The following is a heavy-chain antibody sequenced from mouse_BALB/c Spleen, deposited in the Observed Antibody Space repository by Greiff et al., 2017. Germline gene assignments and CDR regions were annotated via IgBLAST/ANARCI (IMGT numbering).Heavy chain of an antibody. J-gene: IGHJ4*01. Sequence: QVQLQQSGPGLVQPSQSLSITCTVSGFSLTSYGVHWVRQSPGKGLEWLGVIWSGGSTDYNAAFISRLSISKDNSKSQVFFKMNSLQANDTAIYYCARGYYRNYYAMDYWGQGTSVTVSS. CDR1: GFSLTSYG. V-gene: IGHV2-2*02. CDR2: IWSGGST. CDR3: ARGYYRNYYAMDY. D-gene: IGHD2-14*01.